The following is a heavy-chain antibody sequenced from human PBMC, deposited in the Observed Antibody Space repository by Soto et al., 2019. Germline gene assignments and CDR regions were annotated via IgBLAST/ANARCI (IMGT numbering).Heavy chain of an antibody. J-gene: IGHJ6*02. D-gene: IGHD6-13*01. CDR1: GYIFTSYS. V-gene: IGHV1-46*01. Sequence: ASVKVSWRASGYIFTSYSMHWVRQAPGQRLEWMGIINPSGGSTSYAQKFQGRVTMTRDTSTSTVYMELSSLRSEDTAVYYCARGVRSSWYSNYYYYYGMDVWGQGTTVTVSS. CDR2: INPSGGST. CDR3: ARGVRSSWYSNYYYYYGMDV.